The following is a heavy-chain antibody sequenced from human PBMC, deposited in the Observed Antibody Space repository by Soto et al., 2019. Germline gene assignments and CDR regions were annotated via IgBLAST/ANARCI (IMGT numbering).Heavy chain of an antibody. CDR2: MSAYNGNT. CDR1: DYTVTSYG. D-gene: IGHD2-21*02. CDR3: ARGGDWTLLGYFDY. J-gene: IGHJ4*02. V-gene: IGHV1-18*01. Sequence: ASGKVSCKASDYTVTSYGISRVLQAPGQAHERMGWMSAYNGNTNYAQKLQGRATMTTDTSTSTAYMELRSLRSDDTAVYYCARGGDWTLLGYFDYWGQGTLVTVSS.